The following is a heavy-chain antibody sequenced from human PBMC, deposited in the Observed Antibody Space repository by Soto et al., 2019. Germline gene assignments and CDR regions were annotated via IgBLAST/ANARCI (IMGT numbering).Heavy chain of an antibody. CDR1: GYSFSTYW. CDR3: ARRDCGGDCYSP. CDR2: IDPSDSYT. V-gene: IGHV5-10-1*01. J-gene: IGHJ5*02. D-gene: IGHD2-21*02. Sequence: EVQLVQSGAEVKKPGESLRISCKVSGYSFSTYWITWVRQMPGKGLEWMGRIDPSDSYTNYSPSFQGHVTISVDKSISTAYLQWNRLEASDTAMYYCARRDCGGDCYSPWGQGTLVTVSS.